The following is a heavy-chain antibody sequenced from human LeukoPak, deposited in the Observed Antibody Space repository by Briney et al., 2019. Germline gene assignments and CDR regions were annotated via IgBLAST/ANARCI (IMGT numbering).Heavy chain of an antibody. V-gene: IGHV1-69*13. CDR3: ARGRTVATTPLLKY. J-gene: IGHJ4*02. CDR1: GGTFSSYA. CDR2: IIPIFGTA. D-gene: IGHD5-12*01. Sequence: GASVKVSCKASGGTFSSYAISWVRQAPGQGLEWMGGIIPIFGTANYAQKFQGRVTITADVSTSTAYMELSSLRSEDTAVYYCARGRTVATTPLLKYWGQGTLVTVSS.